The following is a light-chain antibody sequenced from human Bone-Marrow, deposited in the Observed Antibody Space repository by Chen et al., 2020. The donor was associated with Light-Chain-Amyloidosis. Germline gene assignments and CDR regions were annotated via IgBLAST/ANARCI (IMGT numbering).Light chain of an antibody. Sequence: SYVLTQPSSVSVAPGQTATIACGGNNIGSTSVPWYQQTPSQAPLLVVYDDSDRPSGIPVRLSGSNSGNTATLTISRVEARDEADYYCQVWDRSSDRPVFGGGTKLTVL. J-gene: IGLJ3*02. CDR3: QVWDRSSDRPV. V-gene: IGLV3-21*02. CDR2: DDS. CDR1: NIGSTS.